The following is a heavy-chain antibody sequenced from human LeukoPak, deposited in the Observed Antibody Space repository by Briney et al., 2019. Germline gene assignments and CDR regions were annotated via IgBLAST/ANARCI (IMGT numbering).Heavy chain of an antibody. Sequence: GGSLRLSCAASGFTFSSYGMHWVRQAPGKGLEWVSAIRNSGDSPYYADSVEGRFTISRDNSRNSLYLQMNSLRAEDTAVYYCARDFTIFGVVTTDGMDVWGQGTTVTVSS. V-gene: IGHV3-23*01. CDR1: GFTFSSYG. CDR2: IRNSGDSP. D-gene: IGHD3-3*01. J-gene: IGHJ6*02. CDR3: ARDFTIFGVVTTDGMDV.